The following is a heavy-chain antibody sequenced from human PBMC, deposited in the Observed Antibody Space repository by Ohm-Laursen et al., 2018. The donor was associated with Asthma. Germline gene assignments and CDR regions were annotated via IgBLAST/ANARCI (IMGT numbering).Heavy chain of an antibody. Sequence: GTLSLTCTVSGDSVSSGSYYWNWIRQPPGEGLESIGYIYYDGSTIYSPPLKSRVTISVDTSKNQFSLKLSSVTAADTAVYYCARGAREGYSSGWYVWFDPWGQGTLVTVSS. D-gene: IGHD6-19*01. J-gene: IGHJ5*02. CDR2: IYYDGST. CDR1: GDSVSSGSYY. CDR3: ARGAREGYSSGWYVWFDP. V-gene: IGHV4-61*01.